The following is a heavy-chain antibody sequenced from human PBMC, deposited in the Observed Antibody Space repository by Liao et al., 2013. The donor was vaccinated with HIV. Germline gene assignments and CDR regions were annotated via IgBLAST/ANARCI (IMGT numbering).Heavy chain of an antibody. Sequence: QVQLQQWGAGLLKPSETLSLTCAVYGGSFSGYYWSWIRQPPGKGLEWIGEINHSGSTNYNPSLKSRVTISVDTSKNQFSLKLSSVTAADTAVYYCARGIVEYYDFWSGYQRDWFDPWGPGNAGHRLL. J-gene: IGHJ5*02. CDR3: ARGIVEYYDFWSGYQRDWFDP. D-gene: IGHD3-3*01. V-gene: IGHV4-34*01. CDR1: GGSFSGYY. CDR2: INHSGST.